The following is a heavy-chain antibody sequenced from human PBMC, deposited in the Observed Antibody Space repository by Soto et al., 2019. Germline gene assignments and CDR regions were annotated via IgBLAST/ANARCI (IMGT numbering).Heavy chain of an antibody. CDR2: ISERGGST. Sequence: PGGSLRLSCAASGFTFSSYAMSWVRQAPGKGLEWVSTISERGGSTYYADSVQGRFTISRDNSKNTLDLQMNSLRAEDTAVYYCARGRPPQGDPWGQGTLVTVSS. V-gene: IGHV3-23*01. CDR3: ARGRPPQGDP. J-gene: IGHJ5*02. CDR1: GFTFSSYA.